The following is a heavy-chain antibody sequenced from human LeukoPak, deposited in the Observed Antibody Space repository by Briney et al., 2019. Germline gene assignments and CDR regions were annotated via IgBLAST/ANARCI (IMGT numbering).Heavy chain of an antibody. V-gene: IGHV3-30*04. CDR2: VSSDGSNK. D-gene: IGHD3-22*01. Sequence: GGSLRLSCGPSGFTFSSYAMHWVRQAPGKGLEWVAVVSSDGSNKYYADSVKGRFTISRDNSKNTLYLQMNSLRAEDTAVYYCVRGYDSSGYYFDYWGQGTLVTVSS. J-gene: IGHJ4*02. CDR3: VRGYDSSGYYFDY. CDR1: GFTFSSYA.